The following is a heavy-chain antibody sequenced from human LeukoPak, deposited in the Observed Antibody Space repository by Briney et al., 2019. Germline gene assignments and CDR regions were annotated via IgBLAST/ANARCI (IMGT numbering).Heavy chain of an antibody. CDR1: GFTLSSYE. J-gene: IGHJ4*02. CDR2: ISSSGSTI. Sequence: GGSLRPSCAASGFTLSSYEMNWVRQAPGKGLEWVSYISSSGSTIYYADSVKGRFTISRDNAKNSLYLQMNSLRADDTAVYYCARVFLSSGPTPDNYWGQGTLVTVSS. D-gene: IGHD6-19*01. CDR3: ARVFLSSGPTPDNY. V-gene: IGHV3-48*03.